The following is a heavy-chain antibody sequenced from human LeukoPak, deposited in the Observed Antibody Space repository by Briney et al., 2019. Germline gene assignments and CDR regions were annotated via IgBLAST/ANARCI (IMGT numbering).Heavy chain of an antibody. D-gene: IGHD2-2*01. J-gene: IGHJ4*02. V-gene: IGHV4-59*12. Sequence: SETLSLTCTVSGGSISSYYWSWIRQPPGKGLEWIGYIYYSGSPNYNPSLKSRVTISVDTSKNQFSLKLSSVTAADTAVYYCARRRRYCSSTSCYSPSFDYWGQGTLVTVSS. CDR1: GGSISSYY. CDR3: ARRRRYCSSTSCYSPSFDY. CDR2: IYYSGSP.